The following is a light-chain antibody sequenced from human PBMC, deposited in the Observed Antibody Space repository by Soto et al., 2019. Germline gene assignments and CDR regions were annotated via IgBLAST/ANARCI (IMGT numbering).Light chain of an antibody. CDR3: SSLADGAALV. Sequence: QSALTQPASVSASPGQSITISCTGTSSNVGTYDLVSWYQHHPDKAPKLIIYEGTKRPSGISIRFSGSKSGNTASLTISGLPAEDDADYCCSSLADGAALVFVGGTKVTVL. CDR2: EGT. CDR1: SSNVGTYDL. J-gene: IGLJ2*01. V-gene: IGLV2-23*01.